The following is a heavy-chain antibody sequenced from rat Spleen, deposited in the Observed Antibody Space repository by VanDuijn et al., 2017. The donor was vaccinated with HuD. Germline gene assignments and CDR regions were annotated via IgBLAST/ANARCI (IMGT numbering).Heavy chain of an antibody. Sequence: EVQLVESDGGLVQPGRSLKLSCAASGFTFSDYYMAWVRQAPKKGLEWVATISYDGGTTYYPDSVKGRFTISRDNAKSTLYLQMDSLRSEDTASYYCVRNGYNSYFDYWGQGVMVTVSS. D-gene: IGHD1-9*01. CDR1: GFTFSDYY. V-gene: IGHV5-7*01. CDR3: VRNGYNSYFDY. CDR2: ISYDGGTT. J-gene: IGHJ2*01.